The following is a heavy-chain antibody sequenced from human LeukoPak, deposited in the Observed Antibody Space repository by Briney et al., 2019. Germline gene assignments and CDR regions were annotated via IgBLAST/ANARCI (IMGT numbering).Heavy chain of an antibody. CDR2: ISGSGGTT. J-gene: IGHJ4*02. Sequence: PGGSLKVSCATSGFTFSNYAVSWVRQAPGKGLEWVSSISGSGGTTYYADSVKGRFTISRDNSKNTLYLQMNSLRAEDTAVYYCAKDPYRASSGLVDYWGPGTLGSVSS. CDR1: GFTFSNYA. V-gene: IGHV3-23*01. CDR3: AKDPYRASSGLVDY. D-gene: IGHD5-12*01.